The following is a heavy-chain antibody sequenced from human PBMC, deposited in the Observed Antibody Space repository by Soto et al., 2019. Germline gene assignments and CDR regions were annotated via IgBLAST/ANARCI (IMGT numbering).Heavy chain of an antibody. CDR1: GFTFGNYW. J-gene: IGHJ4*02. CDR3: VRDSHGDY. Sequence: EVQLVESGGGLFQPGGSLRLSCAGSGFTFGNYWMHWVRQAPGKGLEWVSRIDHDGPTDYADSVRGRFTISRDNAENTLYLQMNSLRPEDTAVYYCVRDSHGDYWGQGTLVTVSS. V-gene: IGHV3-74*01. CDR2: IDHDGPT.